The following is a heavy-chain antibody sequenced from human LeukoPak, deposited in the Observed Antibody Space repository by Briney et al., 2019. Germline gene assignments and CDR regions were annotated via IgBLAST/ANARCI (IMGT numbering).Heavy chain of an antibody. V-gene: IGHV4-59*08. CDR3: ARHLAEYFQH. CDR2: IYYSGST. J-gene: IGHJ1*01. Sequence: SETLSLTGTVSGGSISSYYWSWIRQPPGKGLEWIGYIYYSGSTNYNPSLKSRVTISVDTSKNQFSLKLSSVTAADTAVYYCARHLAEYFQHWGQGTLVTVSS. CDR1: GGSISSYY.